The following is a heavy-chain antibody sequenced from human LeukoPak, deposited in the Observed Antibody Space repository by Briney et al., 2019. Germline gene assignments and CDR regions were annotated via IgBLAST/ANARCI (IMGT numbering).Heavy chain of an antibody. CDR2: INDDGGGT. CDR3: AKGSSGTASNPVDY. CDR1: GFTFSSHA. V-gene: IGHV3-23*01. Sequence: GGSLRLSCAASGFTFSSHAMTWVRQAPGKGLDWVSAINDDGGGTCYADSVKGRFTVSRDNSKNTLFLQMNSLRAEDTAMYYCAKGSSGTASNPVDYWGQGTLVTVSS. J-gene: IGHJ4*02. D-gene: IGHD1-7*01.